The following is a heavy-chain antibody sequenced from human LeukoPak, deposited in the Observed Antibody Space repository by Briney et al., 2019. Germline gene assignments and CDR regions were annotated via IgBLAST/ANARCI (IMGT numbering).Heavy chain of an antibody. Sequence: PSETLSLTCTVSGGSISSGAYYWSWIRQHPGKGLEWIGCISYSGSTYYNPSLKSRVSISVDTSKNQFSLKLSSVTAADTAVYYCARAEQQLGNDAFHIWGQGTMVTVSS. CDR3: ARAEQQLGNDAFHI. D-gene: IGHD6-13*01. J-gene: IGHJ3*02. CDR1: GGSISSGAYY. V-gene: IGHV4-31*03. CDR2: ISYSGST.